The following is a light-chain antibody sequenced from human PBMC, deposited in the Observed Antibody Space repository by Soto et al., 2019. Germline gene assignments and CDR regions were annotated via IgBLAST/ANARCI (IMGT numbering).Light chain of an antibody. CDR3: QQRAKWPST. V-gene: IGKV3D-20*02. CDR1: QSISNTF. J-gene: IGKJ2*02. Sequence: EIVLTQSPGTLSLSPGERATLSCRASQSISNTFLAWYQQKPGQAPRLLIYGASSRATGTPDRFSGSGSGTDFTLSISRLEPEDFAVYYCQQRAKWPSTFGPGTKVE. CDR2: GAS.